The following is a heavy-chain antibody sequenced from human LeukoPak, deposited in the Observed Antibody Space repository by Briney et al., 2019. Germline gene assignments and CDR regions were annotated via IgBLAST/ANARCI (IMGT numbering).Heavy chain of an antibody. CDR2: IIPIFGTA. Sequence: SVKVSCKASGGIFNNYAISWVRQATGQGLEWMGGIIPIFGTANYVQKFQGRVTITADESTSTAYMELGSLRSEDTAVYYCARGGYYDSSGLYYYYMDVWGKGTTVTVSS. V-gene: IGHV1-69*13. CDR3: ARGGYYDSSGLYYYYMDV. D-gene: IGHD3-22*01. J-gene: IGHJ6*03. CDR1: GGIFNNYA.